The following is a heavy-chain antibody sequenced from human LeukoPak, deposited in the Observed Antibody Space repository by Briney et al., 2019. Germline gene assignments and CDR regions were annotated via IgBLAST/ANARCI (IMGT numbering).Heavy chain of an antibody. V-gene: IGHV4-4*02. CDR2: IYHSGST. CDR1: GGSISSSNW. CDR3: AAVRTGNYMDV. D-gene: IGHD1-14*01. J-gene: IGHJ6*03. Sequence: SETLSLTCAVSGGSISSSNWWSWVRQPPGKGLEWIGEIYHSGSTNYNPSLKSRVTISVDTSKNQFSLKLSSVTAADTAVYYCAAVRTGNYMDVWGKGTTVTISS.